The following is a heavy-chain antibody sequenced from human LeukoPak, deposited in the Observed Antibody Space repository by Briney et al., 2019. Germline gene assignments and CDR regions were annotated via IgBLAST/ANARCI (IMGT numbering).Heavy chain of an antibody. V-gene: IGHV3-30*01. J-gene: IGHJ4*02. CDR3: EGLYSGYEFDY. D-gene: IGHD5-12*01. CDR2: ISYDGSNK. CDR1: GFTFSSYA. Sequence: GGSLRLSCAASGFTFSSYAMHWVRQAPGKGLEWVAVISYDGSNKYYADSVKGRFTISRDNSKNTPYLQMNSLRAEDTAVYYCEGLYSGYEFDYWGQGTLVTVSS.